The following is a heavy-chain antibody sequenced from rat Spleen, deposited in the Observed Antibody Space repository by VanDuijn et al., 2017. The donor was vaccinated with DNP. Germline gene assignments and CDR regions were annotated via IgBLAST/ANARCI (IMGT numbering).Heavy chain of an antibody. J-gene: IGHJ2*01. CDR2: INKESSTI. Sequence: EVKLVESGGGLVQPGRSLKLPCAASGFNFNDYWMGWAGQAPRKGLEWIGEINKESSTINYIPSMKDKFTISRDNAQNTLFLQMSKLGSEDTANYYCVRRTTLFDYWGQGVMVTVSS. CDR1: GFNFNDYW. CDR3: VRRTTLFDY. V-gene: IGHV4-2*01.